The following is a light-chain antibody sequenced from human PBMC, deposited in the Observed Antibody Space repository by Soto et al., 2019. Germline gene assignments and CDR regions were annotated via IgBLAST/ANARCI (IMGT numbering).Light chain of an antibody. CDR1: SSDVGAYDY. Sequence: QSALTQPASVSGSPGQSIAISCTGTSSDVGAYDYVSWYQQHPDRAPRLVIYEVSNRPSGVSNRFSGSKSVNTATLTISGLQGEDEAASFCASLSTSNTRVFGTGTKLTV. J-gene: IGLJ1*01. V-gene: IGLV2-14*03. CDR2: EVS. CDR3: ASLSTSNTRV.